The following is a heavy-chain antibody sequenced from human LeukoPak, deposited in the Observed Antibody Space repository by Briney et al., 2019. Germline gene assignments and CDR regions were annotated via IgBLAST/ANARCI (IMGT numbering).Heavy chain of an antibody. CDR2: IYYSGRT. D-gene: IGHD3-22*01. CDR3: ARGGDYYDSSGYLGIDY. J-gene: IGHJ4*02. V-gene: IGHV4-39*01. CDR1: RGSISSSIYY. Sequence: SETLSLTRAVSRGSISSSIYYWGWIRQPPGKGLECLGSIYYSGRTYYNPSLKSRATISVDTSKNQFSLKLSSVTATETAVYYCARGGDYYDSSGYLGIDYWGQGTLVTVSS.